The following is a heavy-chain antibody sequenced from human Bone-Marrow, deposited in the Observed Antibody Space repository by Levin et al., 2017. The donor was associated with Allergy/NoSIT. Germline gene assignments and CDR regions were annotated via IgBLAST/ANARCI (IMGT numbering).Heavy chain of an antibody. Sequence: SETLSLTCTVSDGSISSSGFYWSWIRQHPEKGLEWLGYIFYRGNTYYSPSLKSRVSISIDTFKNQFSLKLTSVTAADTAVYYCARTAGYCTSASCLGWFDPWGQGAQVTVSS. CDR2: IFYRGNT. V-gene: IGHV4-31*03. J-gene: IGHJ5*02. CDR1: DGSISSSGFY. D-gene: IGHD2-2*01. CDR3: ARTAGYCTSASCLGWFDP.